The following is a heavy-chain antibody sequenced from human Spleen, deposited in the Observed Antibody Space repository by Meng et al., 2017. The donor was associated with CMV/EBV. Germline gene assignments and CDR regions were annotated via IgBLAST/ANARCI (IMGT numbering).Heavy chain of an antibody. Sequence: ASVKVSCKASGYTFTGYYILWVRQAPGQGLEWMGWINPNSGDTNYAQKFQGRVTMTRDTSINTGYMELTRLTSDDTAVYYCARDNNWGPDYWGQGTLVTVSS. CDR3: ARDNNWGPDY. D-gene: IGHD7-27*01. V-gene: IGHV1-2*02. J-gene: IGHJ4*02. CDR2: INPNSGDT. CDR1: GYTFTGYY.